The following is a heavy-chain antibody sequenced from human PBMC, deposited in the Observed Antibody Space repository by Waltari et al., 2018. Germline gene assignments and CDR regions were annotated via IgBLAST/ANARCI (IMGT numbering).Heavy chain of an antibody. V-gene: IGHV3-7*03. CDR3: ARGGNWGDY. J-gene: IGHJ4*02. CDR1: GFPFDSYW. D-gene: IGHD3-16*01. CDR2: IKQDATEI. Sequence: EIQLVESGGGLVQPGGSLRLSCVASGFPFDSYWMSWVRQAPGRGLEWVANIKQDATEIYYVDSVKGRFTISRDNAKNSVYLQMNSMRVEDTAVYYCARGGNWGDYWGQGTLVTVSS.